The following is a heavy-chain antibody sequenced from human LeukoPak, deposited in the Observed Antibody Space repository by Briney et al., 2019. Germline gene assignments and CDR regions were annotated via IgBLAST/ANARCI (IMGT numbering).Heavy chain of an antibody. CDR1: GYSISSGYL. D-gene: IGHD5-18*01. V-gene: IGHV4-38-2*02. CDR2: IDGSGST. Sequence: PSETLSLTCTVSGYSISSGYLWGWIRQPPGKGLEWIGSIDGSGSTYYNPSLKSRVTISVDTSKNQFSLKLSSVTAADTAVYYCARDTAQTFDYWGQGTLVTASS. J-gene: IGHJ4*02. CDR3: ARDTAQTFDY.